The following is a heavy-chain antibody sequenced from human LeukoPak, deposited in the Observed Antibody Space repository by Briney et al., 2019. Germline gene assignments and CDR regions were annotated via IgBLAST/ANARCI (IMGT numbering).Heavy chain of an antibody. D-gene: IGHD2-2*01. CDR2: ISAYNGNT. CDR3: ARLECSSTSCYHAFDI. CDR1: GYTFTKHG. J-gene: IGHJ3*02. V-gene: IGHV1-18*01. Sequence: ASVKVSCKASGYTFTKHGFSWVRQAPGQGLEWMGWISAYNGNTNYAQKLQGRVTMTTDTSTSTAYMELRSLRSDDTAVYYCARLECSSTSCYHAFDIWGQGTMVAVSS.